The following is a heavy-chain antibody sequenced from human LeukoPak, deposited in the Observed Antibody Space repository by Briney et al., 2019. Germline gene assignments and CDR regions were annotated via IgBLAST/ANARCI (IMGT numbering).Heavy chain of an antibody. D-gene: IGHD3-9*01. J-gene: IGHJ4*02. Sequence: GGSLRLSCAASGFTFSSYWMSWVRQAPGKGLEWVANIKQDGSEKYYVDSVKGRFTISRDNAKNSLYLQMNSLRAEDTAVYYCAKGLYYDILTPHDYWGQGTLVTVSS. CDR2: IKQDGSEK. CDR1: GFTFSSYW. V-gene: IGHV3-7*01. CDR3: AKGLYYDILTPHDY.